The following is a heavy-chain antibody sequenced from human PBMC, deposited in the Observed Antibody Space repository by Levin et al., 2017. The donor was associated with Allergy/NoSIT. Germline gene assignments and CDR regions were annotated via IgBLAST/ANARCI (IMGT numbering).Heavy chain of an antibody. D-gene: IGHD6-13*01. CDR3: ARGRSSTWLTFDY. CDR1: GFTFSSYS. J-gene: IGHJ4*02. V-gene: IGHV3-48*01. Sequence: SCAASGFTFSSYSMNWVRQAPGKGLEWVSYISSSSSTISYADSVKGRFTISRDNAKNSLYLQMNSLRAEDTAVYYCARGRSSTWLTFDYWGQGTLVTVSS. CDR2: ISSSSSTI.